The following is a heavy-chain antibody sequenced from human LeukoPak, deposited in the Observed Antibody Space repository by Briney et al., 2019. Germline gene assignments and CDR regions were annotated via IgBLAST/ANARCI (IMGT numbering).Heavy chain of an antibody. CDR3: ARVYCSSTSCYVWDFYYYYGMDV. Sequence: GASVKVSCKASGYTFTSYGISWVRQAPGQGLEWMGWISAYNGNTNYAQKLQGRVTMTTDTSTSTAYMELRSLRSDDTPVYYCARVYCSSTSCYVWDFYYYYGMDVWRQGPTVTVSS. CDR2: ISAYNGNT. V-gene: IGHV1-18*01. D-gene: IGHD2-2*01. CDR1: GYTFTSYG. J-gene: IGHJ6*02.